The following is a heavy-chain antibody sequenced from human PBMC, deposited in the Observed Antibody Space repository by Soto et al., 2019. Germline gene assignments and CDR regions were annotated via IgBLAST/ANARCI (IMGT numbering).Heavy chain of an antibody. CDR1: GYSFTNYW. CDR3: ARHDGGGTTSSYYGMDV. CDR2: IDPSDSFA. Sequence: GEALKISCRGSGYSFTNYWITWERQMPGKVLEWMGRIDPSDSFATYSPSFQGHVTISADTSTTTAYLQWSSLKASDTAMYFCARHDGGGTTSSYYGMDVWGQGXSVTVYS. V-gene: IGHV5-10-1*01. J-gene: IGHJ6*02. D-gene: IGHD1-1*01.